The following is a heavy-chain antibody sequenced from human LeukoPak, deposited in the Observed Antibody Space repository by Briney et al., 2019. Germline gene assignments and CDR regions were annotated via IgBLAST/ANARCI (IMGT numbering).Heavy chain of an antibody. D-gene: IGHD2-8*01. Sequence: GGSLRLSCTASGFTFGDYAMSWVRQAPGKGLEWVGFIRSKAYGGTTEYAASVKGRFTISRDDSKSIAYLQMSSLKTEDTAVYYCTREQGCTNGVCDPAFDYWGQGTLVTVSS. CDR2: IRSKAYGGTT. CDR1: GFTFGDYA. J-gene: IGHJ4*02. V-gene: IGHV3-49*04. CDR3: TREQGCTNGVCDPAFDY.